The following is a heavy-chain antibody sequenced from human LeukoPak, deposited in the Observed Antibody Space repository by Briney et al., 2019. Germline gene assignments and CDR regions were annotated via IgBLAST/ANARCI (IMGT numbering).Heavy chain of an antibody. D-gene: IGHD2/OR15-2a*01. Sequence: GGSLRLSCAASGFTVSSNYMGWVRQAPGKGLEWVSVIYSGGSTYYADSVKGRFTISRDNSKNTLYLQMNSLRAEDTAVYYCARGTFSAWYSDYWGQGTLVTVSS. CDR1: GFTVSSNY. CDR2: IYSGGST. J-gene: IGHJ4*02. V-gene: IGHV3-53*01. CDR3: ARGTFSAWYSDY.